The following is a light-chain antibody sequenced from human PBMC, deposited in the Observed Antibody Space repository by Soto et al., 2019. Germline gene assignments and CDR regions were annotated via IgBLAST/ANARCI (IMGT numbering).Light chain of an antibody. Sequence: DIQMTQSPSTLSASVGDRVTITCRASQSISSWLAWYQQKPGKAPKLLIYDASSLESGVPSRFSGSGSGTEFTLTISSLQPDDFATYYCQQYNSYPLTFGGGTKWEIK. CDR2: DAS. J-gene: IGKJ4*01. V-gene: IGKV1-5*01. CDR1: QSISSW. CDR3: QQYNSYPLT.